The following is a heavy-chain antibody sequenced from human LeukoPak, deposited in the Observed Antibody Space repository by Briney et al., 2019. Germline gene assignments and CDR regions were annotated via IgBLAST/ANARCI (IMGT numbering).Heavy chain of an antibody. CDR3: AKDPHSSVVTEFRIPPLDAFDI. D-gene: IGHD3-16*02. Sequence: GGSLRLSCAASGFTFSSYAMSWVRQAPGKGLEWDSAISGSGGSTYYADSVKGRFTISRDNSKNTLYLQMNSLRAEDTAVYYCAKDPHSSVVTEFRIPPLDAFDIWGQGTKVTVSS. V-gene: IGHV3-23*01. CDR1: GFTFSSYA. CDR2: ISGSGGST. J-gene: IGHJ3*02.